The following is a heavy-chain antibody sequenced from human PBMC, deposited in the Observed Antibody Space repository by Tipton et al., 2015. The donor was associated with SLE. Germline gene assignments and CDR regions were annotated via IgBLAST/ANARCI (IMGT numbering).Heavy chain of an antibody. CDR3: ARAEYSSGVLDAFDI. D-gene: IGHD6-19*01. Sequence: SLRLSCAASGFTFSDYYMSWIRQAPGKGLEWVSYISSSGSTIYYADSVKGRFTISRDNAKNSLYLQMNSLRAEDTAVYYCARAEYSSGVLDAFDIWGQGTMVTVSS. V-gene: IGHV3-11*01. CDR1: GFTFSDYY. J-gene: IGHJ3*02. CDR2: ISSSGSTI.